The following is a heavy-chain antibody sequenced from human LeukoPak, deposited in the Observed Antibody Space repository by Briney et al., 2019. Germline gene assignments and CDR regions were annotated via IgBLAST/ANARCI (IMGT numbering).Heavy chain of an antibody. CDR2: IYYSGTT. V-gene: IGHV4-39*07. Sequence: SETLSLTCIVSGGSISSVNHYWGWIRQPPGKGLEWIGSIYYSGTTYYNPSLKSRVTISVDTSKNQFSLKLSSVTAADTAVYYCARVNPRRHPDSSGWYSEYFQHWGQGTLVTVSS. J-gene: IGHJ1*01. D-gene: IGHD6-19*01. CDR1: GGSISSVNHY. CDR3: ARVNPRRHPDSSGWYSEYFQH.